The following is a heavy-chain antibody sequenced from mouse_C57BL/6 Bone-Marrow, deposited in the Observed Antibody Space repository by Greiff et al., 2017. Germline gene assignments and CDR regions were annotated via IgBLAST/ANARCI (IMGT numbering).Heavy chain of an antibody. V-gene: IGHV1-61*01. J-gene: IGHJ2*01. D-gene: IGHD1-1*01. Sequence: QVQLQQPGAELVRPGSSVKLSCKASGYTFTSYWMDWVKQRPGQGLEWIGNIYPSDSETHYNQKFKDKATLTVDKSSSTAYMQLSSLTSEDSAVYYCASSDCYGSGDYWGQGTTLTVSS. CDR1: GYTFTSYW. CDR3: ASSDCYGSGDY. CDR2: IYPSDSET.